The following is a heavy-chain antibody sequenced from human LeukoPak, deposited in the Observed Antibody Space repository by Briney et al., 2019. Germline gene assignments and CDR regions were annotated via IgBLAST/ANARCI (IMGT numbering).Heavy chain of an antibody. D-gene: IGHD3-16*01. V-gene: IGHV1-8*01. CDR2: MNPNSGNT. J-gene: IGHJ3*02. Sequence: ASVKVSCKASGYTFTSYDINWVRQATGQGFEWMGWMNPNSGNTGYAQKFQDRVTMTRNTSIGTAYMELSSLRSEDTAVYYCARPNRMGNDAFDIWGQGTMVTVSS. CDR1: GYTFTSYD. CDR3: ARPNRMGNDAFDI.